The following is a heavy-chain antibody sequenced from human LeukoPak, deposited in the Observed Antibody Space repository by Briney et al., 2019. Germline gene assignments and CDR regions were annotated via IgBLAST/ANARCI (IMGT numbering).Heavy chain of an antibody. CDR3: ARADGYSYGPNAFDI. J-gene: IGHJ3*02. Sequence: PGGSLRLSCAASGFTFSSYAMHWVRQAPGKGLEWVAVISYDGSNKYYADSVKGRFTISRDNSKNTLYLQMNSLRAEDTAVYYCARADGYSYGPNAFDIWGQGTMVTVSS. V-gene: IGHV3-30*04. CDR1: GFTFSSYA. D-gene: IGHD5-18*01. CDR2: ISYDGSNK.